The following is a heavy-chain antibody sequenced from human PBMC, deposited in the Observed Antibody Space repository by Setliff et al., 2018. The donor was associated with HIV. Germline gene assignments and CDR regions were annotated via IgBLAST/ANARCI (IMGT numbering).Heavy chain of an antibody. CDR3: ARESGITIFGSTVVYYYMDV. J-gene: IGHJ6*03. Sequence: GGSLRLSCAASGFRFDDYAMHWVRQAPGKGLEWVSGISWSSGNVGSADSVKGRFTISRDNAKNSLYLQMNSLRAEDTAVYYCARESGITIFGSTVVYYYMDVWGKGTTVTVSS. D-gene: IGHD3-3*01. CDR1: GFRFDDYA. CDR2: ISWSSGNV. V-gene: IGHV3-9*01.